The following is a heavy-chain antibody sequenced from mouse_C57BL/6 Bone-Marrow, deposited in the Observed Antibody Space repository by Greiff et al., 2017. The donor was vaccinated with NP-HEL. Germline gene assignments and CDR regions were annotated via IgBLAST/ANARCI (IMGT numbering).Heavy chain of an antibody. J-gene: IGHJ2*01. V-gene: IGHV5-6*01. D-gene: IGHD2-3*01. CDR2: ISSGGSYT. CDR1: GFTFSSYG. Sequence: EVQGVESGGDLVKPGGSLKLSCAASGFTFSSYGMSWVRQTPDKRLEWVATISSGGSYTYYPDSVKGRFTISRDNAKNTLYLQMSSLKSEDTAMYYCSREHDGYYGYFDYWGQGTTPTVSS. CDR3: SREHDGYYGYFDY.